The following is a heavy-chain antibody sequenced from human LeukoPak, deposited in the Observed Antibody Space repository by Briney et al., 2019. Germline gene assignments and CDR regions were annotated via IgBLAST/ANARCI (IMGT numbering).Heavy chain of an antibody. D-gene: IGHD2-2*01. CDR1: GYTFTSYG. CDR2: SCAFHGNT. V-gene: IGHV1-18*01. Sequence: ASVQVSCKASGYTFTSYGIRWVRQAPGQGLEWMGWSCAFHGNTKYAQKRQGRVTMTTDTSTSTAYMELRSLRSDDTAVYYCAREGGCSSTGCYDYYYYGMDVWGQGTTVTVSS. J-gene: IGHJ6*02. CDR3: AREGGCSSTGCYDYYYYGMDV.